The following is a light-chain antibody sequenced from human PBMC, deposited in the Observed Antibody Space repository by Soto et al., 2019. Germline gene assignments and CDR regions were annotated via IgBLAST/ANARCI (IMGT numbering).Light chain of an antibody. J-gene: IGKJ4*01. CDR2: AAS. Sequence: DIQMTQSPSSLSASVGDRVTITCRASQSIGRYLSWYQQKPGKAPKLLIYAASSLQSGVPSRFSGSESGTRFTLPISSLQREDFATYYCQQSSSPPLTFGGGTKVEIK. CDR3: QQSSSPPLT. V-gene: IGKV1-39*01. CDR1: QSIGRY.